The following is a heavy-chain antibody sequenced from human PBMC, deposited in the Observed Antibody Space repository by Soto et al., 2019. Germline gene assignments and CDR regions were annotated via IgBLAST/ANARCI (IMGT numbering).Heavy chain of an antibody. V-gene: IGHV3-23*01. D-gene: IGHD3-9*01. CDR2: ISGSGGST. CDR1: GFTFSSYA. CDR3: AKRAVAILTGSKPPDY. J-gene: IGHJ4*02. Sequence: PGGSLRLSCAASGFTFSSYAMSWVRQAPGKELEWVSAISGSGGSTYYADSVKGRFTISRDNSKNTLYLQMNSLRAEDTAVYYCAKRAVAILTGSKPPDYWGQGTLVTVSS.